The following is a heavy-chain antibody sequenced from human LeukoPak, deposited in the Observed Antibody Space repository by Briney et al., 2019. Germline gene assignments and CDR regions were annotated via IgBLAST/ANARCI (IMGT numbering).Heavy chain of an antibody. CDR2: IIPIFGTA. D-gene: IGHD5-24*01. CDR3: ARGEGLHRAFDI. Sequence: GASVTVSCKASGGTFSSYAISWVRQAPGQGLEWMGGIIPIFGTANYAQKFQGRVTITADESTSTAYMELSSLRSEDTAVYYCARGEGLHRAFDIWGQGTMVTVSS. V-gene: IGHV1-69*13. CDR1: GGTFSSYA. J-gene: IGHJ3*02.